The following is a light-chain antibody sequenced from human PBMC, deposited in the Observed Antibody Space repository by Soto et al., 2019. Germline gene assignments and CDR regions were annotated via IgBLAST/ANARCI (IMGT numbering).Light chain of an antibody. J-gene: IGKJ2*01. CDR2: GAS. V-gene: IGKV3-20*01. CDR3: QEYGNSPYA. Sequence: EIVLTQSPGTLSLSPGERATLSCRASQSVSSNYLAWYQQKSGQAPRLLIYGASSRATGIPDRFSGSGSGTDFPRTISKLEPEDVAVYYCQEYGNSPYAFGQGTHLEI. CDR1: QSVSSNY.